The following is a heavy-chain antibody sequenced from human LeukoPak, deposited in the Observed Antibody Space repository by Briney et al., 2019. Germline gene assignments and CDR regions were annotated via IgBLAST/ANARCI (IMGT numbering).Heavy chain of an antibody. J-gene: IGHJ4*02. Sequence: GGSLRLSCAASGFTFTNYWMTWVRQAPGKGLQWVANIKQDGSVKYYVDSVKGRFIISRDNAKNSLYLQMNSLRAEDTAVYNCARIGSSSSSLDFWGRGTLVTVSS. CDR1: GFTFTNYW. CDR3: ARIGSSSSSLDF. CDR2: IKQDGSVK. V-gene: IGHV3-7*03. D-gene: IGHD6-6*01.